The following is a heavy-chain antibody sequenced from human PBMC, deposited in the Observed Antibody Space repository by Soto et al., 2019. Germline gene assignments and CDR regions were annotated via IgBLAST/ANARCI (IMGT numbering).Heavy chain of an antibody. CDR3: ARVVLGAVTTYYYYGMDV. CDR2: IIPIFGTA. V-gene: IGHV1-69*13. J-gene: IGHJ6*02. Sequence: GASVKVSCKASGGTFSSYAISWVRQAPGQGLEWMGGIIPIFGTANYAQKFQGRVTITADESTSTAYMELSSLRSGDTAVYYCARVVLGAVTTYYYYGMDVWGQGTTVTVSS. D-gene: IGHD4-17*01. CDR1: GGTFSSYA.